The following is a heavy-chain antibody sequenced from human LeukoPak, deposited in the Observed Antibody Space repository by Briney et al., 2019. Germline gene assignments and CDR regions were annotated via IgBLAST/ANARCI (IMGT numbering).Heavy chain of an antibody. J-gene: IGHJ4*02. CDR1: GGSIGSYF. V-gene: IGHV4-4*07. CDR3: ARKDGDY. CDR2: IYNSGSA. Sequence: PSETLSLTCTVSGGSIGSYFWSWIRQPAGKGLEWIGRIYNSGSANYNPSLKSRVTTSLDTSKNQLYLNLRYVTAADTAIYYCARKDGDYWGQGTLVTVSS.